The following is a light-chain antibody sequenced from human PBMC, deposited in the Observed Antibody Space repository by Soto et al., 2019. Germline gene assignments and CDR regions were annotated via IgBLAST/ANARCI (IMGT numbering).Light chain of an antibody. J-gene: IGKJ1*01. CDR1: QCVSSNY. Sequence: EIVLTQSPGTLSLSPGERATLSCRASQCVSSNYLAWYQQKPGQDPRLLISGASTRATGIPDRFSGSGSGTDFTLTISRLEPEDFAVYYCQQYANSPPTFGQGTKVEIK. CDR2: GAS. V-gene: IGKV3-20*01. CDR3: QQYANSPPT.